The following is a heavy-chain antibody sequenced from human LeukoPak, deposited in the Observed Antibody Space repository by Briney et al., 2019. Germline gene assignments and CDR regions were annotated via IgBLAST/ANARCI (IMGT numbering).Heavy chain of an antibody. J-gene: IGHJ4*02. Sequence: SQTLSLTCTVSGGYIISYYWSWIRQPPGKGLEWIGYMSHSGSTNYSPSLKSRVTISLDTSKNQFSLKLTSVTAADTAVYYCARGRTSFDYWGQGPLVTVSS. D-gene: IGHD4/OR15-4a*01. CDR3: ARGRTSFDY. CDR1: GGYIISYY. V-gene: IGHV4-59*01. CDR2: MSHSGST.